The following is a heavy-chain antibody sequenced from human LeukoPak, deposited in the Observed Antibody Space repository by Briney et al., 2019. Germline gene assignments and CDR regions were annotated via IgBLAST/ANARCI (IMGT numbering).Heavy chain of an antibody. V-gene: IGHV1-18*01. Sequence: ASVKVSCKASGYTFTSYGISWVRQAPGQGLEWMGWVSAYNGNTNYAQKLQGRVTMTTDTSTSTAYMELRSLRSEDTAVYYCAREGYYYDSSGYYYLLDYWGQGTLVTVSS. CDR2: VSAYNGNT. CDR3: AREGYYYDSSGYYYLLDY. CDR1: GYTFTSYG. D-gene: IGHD3-22*01. J-gene: IGHJ4*02.